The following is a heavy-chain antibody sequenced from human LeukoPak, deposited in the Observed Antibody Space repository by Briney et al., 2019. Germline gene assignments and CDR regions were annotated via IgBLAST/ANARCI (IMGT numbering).Heavy chain of an antibody. CDR3: ARAVGATGLLDY. D-gene: IGHD1-26*01. CDR1: GFTFSSYA. Sequence: PGGSLRLSCAASGFTFSSYAMSWVRQAPGKGLEWVSAISGSGGSTYYADSVKGRFTISRDNSKNTLYLQMNSLRAEDTAVYYCARAVGATGLLDYWGQGTLVTVSS. V-gene: IGHV3-23*01. CDR2: ISGSGGST. J-gene: IGHJ4*02.